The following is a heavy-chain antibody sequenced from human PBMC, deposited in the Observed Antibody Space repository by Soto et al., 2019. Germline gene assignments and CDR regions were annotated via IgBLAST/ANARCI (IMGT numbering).Heavy chain of an antibody. V-gene: IGHV1-69*01. CDR3: ARTMPLSSSGGYYYYYYGMDV. CDR2: IIPIFGTA. J-gene: IGHJ6*02. D-gene: IGHD6-6*01. Sequence: QVQLVQSGAEVKKPGSSVKVSCKASGGTFSSYAISWVRQAPGQGLEWMGGIIPIFGTANYAQKFQGRVTITADESTSTAYMELSSLRSEDTAVYYCARTMPLSSSGGYYYYYYGMDVWGQGTTFTVSS. CDR1: GGTFSSYA.